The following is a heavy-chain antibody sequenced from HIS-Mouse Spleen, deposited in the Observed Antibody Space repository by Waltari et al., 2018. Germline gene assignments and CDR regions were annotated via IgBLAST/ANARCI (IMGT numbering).Heavy chain of an antibody. Sequence: GWIRQPPGKALEWLALIYWDDDKRYSPSLKSRLTITKDTSKNQVVLTMTNMDPVDTATYYCARRGYSSSWYQHWGQGTLVTVSS. V-gene: IGHV2-5*02. CDR3: ARRGYSSSWYQH. D-gene: IGHD6-13*01. J-gene: IGHJ1*01. CDR2: IYWDDDK.